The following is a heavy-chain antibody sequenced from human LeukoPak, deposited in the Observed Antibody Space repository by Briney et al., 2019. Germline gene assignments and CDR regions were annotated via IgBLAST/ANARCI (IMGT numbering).Heavy chain of an antibody. CDR2: ISWNSGSI. Sequence: QAGGSLRLSCAASGFTFDDYAMHWVRQAPGKGLEWVSGISWNSGSIGYADSVKGRFTISRDNAKNSLYLQMNSLRAEDTALYYCAKESKNCSSTSCYGGYFDYWGQGTLVTVSS. CDR1: GFTFDDYA. D-gene: IGHD2-2*01. CDR3: AKESKNCSSTSCYGGYFDY. J-gene: IGHJ4*02. V-gene: IGHV3-9*01.